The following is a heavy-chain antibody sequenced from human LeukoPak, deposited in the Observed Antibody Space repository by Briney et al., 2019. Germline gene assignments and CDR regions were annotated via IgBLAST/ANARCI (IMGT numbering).Heavy chain of an antibody. CDR1: GFTFSSYS. V-gene: IGHV3-21*01. J-gene: IGHJ4*02. D-gene: IGHD1-26*01. CDR2: ISSSSSYI. CDR3: ARDQVGATVPFDY. Sequence: GALRLSLAASGFTFSSYSMNRGRPAPGEGLGWVSSISSSSSYIYYADSVKGRFTISRDNAKNSLYLQMNSLRAEDTAVYYCARDQVGATVPFDYWGQGTLVTVSS.